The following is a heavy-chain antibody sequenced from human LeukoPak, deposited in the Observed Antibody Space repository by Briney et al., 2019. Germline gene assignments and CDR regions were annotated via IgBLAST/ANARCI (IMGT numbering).Heavy chain of an antibody. J-gene: IGHJ4*02. V-gene: IGHV4-39*01. Sequence: SETLSLTCTVSGGSISSNSYYWGWIRQPPGKGLEWIGSTFHSGSTYYNPSLKSRFTISVDTSKNQFSLRLSSVTAEDTAVYFCAREARGTYTIDYWGQGTLVTVSS. CDR1: GGSISSNSYY. CDR3: AREARGTYTIDY. D-gene: IGHD1-26*01. CDR2: TFHSGST.